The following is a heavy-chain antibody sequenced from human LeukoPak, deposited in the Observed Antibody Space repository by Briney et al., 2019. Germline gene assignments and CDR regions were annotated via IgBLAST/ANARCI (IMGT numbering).Heavy chain of an antibody. CDR3: ARTGSWPN. D-gene: IGHD2-15*01. CDR1: GFTFSSYG. V-gene: IGHV3-30*03. Sequence: GGSLRLSCAAPGFTFSSYGMHWVRQAPGKGLEWVAVISYDGSNKYYADSVKGRFTISRDNAKNSLYLQMNSLRAEDTAVYYCARTGSWPNWGQGTLVTVSS. J-gene: IGHJ4*02. CDR2: ISYDGSNK.